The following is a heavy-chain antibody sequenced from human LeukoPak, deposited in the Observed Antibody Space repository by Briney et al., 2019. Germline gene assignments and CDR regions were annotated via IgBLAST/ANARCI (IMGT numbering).Heavy chain of an antibody. J-gene: IGHJ6*02. CDR3: ARGGIAVELRSYYYGMDV. Sequence: ASVKVSCKASGYTFTDCYMHWVRQAPGQGLEWMRWINPNSGGTNYAQKFQGSVTMTRDTSISTAYIELSRLRSDDTAVYYCARGGIAVELRSYYYGMDVWGQGTTVTVSS. CDR2: INPNSGGT. V-gene: IGHV1-2*02. CDR1: GYTFTDCY. D-gene: IGHD6-19*01.